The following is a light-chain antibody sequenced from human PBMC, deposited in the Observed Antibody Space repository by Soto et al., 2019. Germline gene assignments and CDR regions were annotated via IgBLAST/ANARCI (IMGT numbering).Light chain of an antibody. J-gene: IGKJ4*01. Sequence: DIQMTQSPSSLSASVGDRVTITCRASQGISNYLAWYQQKPGKVPKLLIYTASTLQSGVTSRFSSSGSGTDFTLTISSLQPEDVATFYCQNYNSAPQLTFGGGTKVEIK. CDR2: TAS. CDR3: QNYNSAPQLT. CDR1: QGISNY. V-gene: IGKV1-27*01.